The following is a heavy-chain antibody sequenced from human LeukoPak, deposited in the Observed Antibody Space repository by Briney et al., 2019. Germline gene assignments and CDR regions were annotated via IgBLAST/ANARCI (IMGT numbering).Heavy chain of an antibody. J-gene: IGHJ4*02. CDR1: GFTFSSYA. V-gene: IGHV3-30-3*01. D-gene: IGHD6-19*01. CDR2: ISYDGSNK. Sequence: PGRSLRLSCAASGFTFSSYAMHWVRQAPGKGLEWVAVISYDGSNKYYADSVKGRFTIPRDNSKNTLYLQMNSLRAEDTAVYYCARGGSSGWYFLTTFDYWGQGTLVTVSS. CDR3: ARGGSSGWYFLTTFDY.